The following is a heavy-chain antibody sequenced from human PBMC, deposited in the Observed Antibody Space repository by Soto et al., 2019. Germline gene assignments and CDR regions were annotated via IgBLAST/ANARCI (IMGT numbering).Heavy chain of an antibody. Sequence: QVQLVQSGAEVKKPGSSVKVSCKASGGTFSSYTISWVRQAPGQGLEWMGRIIPILGIANYAQKFQGRVTITADKSTSTAYMELSSLSSEDTAVYYCARDHYDSSGYYRYWGQGTLVTVSS. J-gene: IGHJ4*02. D-gene: IGHD3-22*01. CDR3: ARDHYDSSGYYRY. CDR1: GGTFSSYT. V-gene: IGHV1-69*08. CDR2: IIPILGIA.